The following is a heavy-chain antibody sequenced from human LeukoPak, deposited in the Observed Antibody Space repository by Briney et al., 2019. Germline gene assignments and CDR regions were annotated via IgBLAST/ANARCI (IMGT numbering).Heavy chain of an antibody. CDR3: ARESITFGGVIDTYYFDY. D-gene: IGHD3-16*02. CDR1: GFTFSSNY. CDR2: IYSGGST. J-gene: IGHJ4*02. Sequence: GGSLRLSCAASGFTFSSNYMSWVRQAPGKGLEWVSVIYSGGSTYYADSVKGRFTISRDNSKNTLYLQMNSLRAEDTAVYYCARESITFGGVIDTYYFDYWGQGTLVTVSS. V-gene: IGHV3-53*01.